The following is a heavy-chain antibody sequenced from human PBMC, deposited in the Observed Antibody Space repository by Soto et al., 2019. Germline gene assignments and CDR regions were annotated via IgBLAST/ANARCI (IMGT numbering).Heavy chain of an antibody. Sequence: GGSLRLSCAASGFTFSSYAMSWVRQAPGKGLEWVSAISGSGGSTYYADSVKGRFTISRDNSKNTLYLQMNSLRAEDTAVYYCAKGAVADDYYYYGMDVWGQGTTVTVSS. V-gene: IGHV3-23*01. CDR2: ISGSGGST. CDR1: GFTFSSYA. CDR3: AKGAVADDYYYYGMDV. D-gene: IGHD6-19*01. J-gene: IGHJ6*02.